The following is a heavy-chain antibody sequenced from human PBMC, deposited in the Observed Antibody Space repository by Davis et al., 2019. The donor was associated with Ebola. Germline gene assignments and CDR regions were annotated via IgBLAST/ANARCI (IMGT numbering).Heavy chain of an antibody. CDR3: ASHCSSDRCYFRFDP. J-gene: IGHJ5*02. CDR2: TSHRGVA. V-gene: IGHV4-39*07. Sequence: PSETLSLTCTVSDGPVSSGTYYWGWIRQPPGKGLEWIGETSHRGVAKYNPSLKSRVTISVDTSENQLSLRLSSVTAADTAVYYCASHCSSDRCYFRFDPWGQGTLVTVSS. D-gene: IGHD2-2*01. CDR1: DGPVSSGTYY.